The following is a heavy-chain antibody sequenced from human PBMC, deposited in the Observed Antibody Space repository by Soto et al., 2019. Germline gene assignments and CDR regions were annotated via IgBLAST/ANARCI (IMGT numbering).Heavy chain of an antibody. V-gene: IGHV3-74*01. Sequence: GGSLRLSCAASGFTFSSDWMHWVRQAQGKGLVWVSRINSDGSSTSYADSVKGRFTSSRDNAKNTLYLQMNSLRAEDTAVYYCARGTGIEGYWGQGTLVTVSS. CDR3: ARGTGIEGY. CDR1: GFTFSSDW. J-gene: IGHJ4*02. D-gene: IGHD1-26*01. CDR2: INSDGSST.